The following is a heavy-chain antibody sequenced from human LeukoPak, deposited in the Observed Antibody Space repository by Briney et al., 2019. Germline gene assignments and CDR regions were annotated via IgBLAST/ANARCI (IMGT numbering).Heavy chain of an antibody. V-gene: IGHV3-23*01. CDR2: ISGRDDTTYYTDSPEGST. J-gene: IGHJ4*02. CDR3: AKCMNATGVCLNFDS. D-gene: IGHD2-21*02. CDR1: GFTFLNYA. Sequence: GGSLRLSCEASGFTFLNYAMSWVRQAPGKGLQWVSGISGRDDTTYYTDSPEGSTYYTNSAEGRFTISRDNSKNTVYLQIDSLGVEDTAVYYCAKCMNATGVCLNFDSWGQGILVTVS.